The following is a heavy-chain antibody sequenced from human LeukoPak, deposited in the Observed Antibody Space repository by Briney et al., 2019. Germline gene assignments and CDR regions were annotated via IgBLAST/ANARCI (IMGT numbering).Heavy chain of an antibody. V-gene: IGHV4-39*01. D-gene: IGHD6-19*01. Sequence: PSETLSLTCTVSGGSISSSSYYWGWIRQPPGKGLEWIGSIYYSGSTYYNPSLKSRVTISVDTSKNQFSLKLSSVTAADTAAYYCARHIIAVAGSEYFQHWGQGTLVTVSS. CDR3: ARHIIAVAGSEYFQH. J-gene: IGHJ1*01. CDR1: GGSISSSSYY. CDR2: IYYSGST.